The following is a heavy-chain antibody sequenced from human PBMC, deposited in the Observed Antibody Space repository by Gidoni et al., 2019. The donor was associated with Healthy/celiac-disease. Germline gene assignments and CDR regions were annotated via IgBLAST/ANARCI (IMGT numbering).Heavy chain of an antibody. CDR2: IYPILGIA. D-gene: IGHD5-18*01. Sequence: QVQLLQSGAEGKKPGPSEKGSCKDSGGIFSSYTISWVRQAPGQGLEWMGRIYPILGIANYPQTFQGRFTITAHKSPITAYMELGSLRSEDTAVYYCIRSHVDTAMASDFWGLGTLFTVSS. V-gene: IGHV1-69*02. J-gene: IGHJ4*02. CDR1: GGIFSSYT. CDR3: IRSHVDTAMASDF.